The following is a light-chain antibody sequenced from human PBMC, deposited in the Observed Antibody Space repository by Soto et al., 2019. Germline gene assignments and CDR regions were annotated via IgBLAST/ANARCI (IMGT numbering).Light chain of an antibody. CDR2: EVS. V-gene: IGLV2-14*01. CDR3: SSYTSSSTPYV. J-gene: IGLJ1*01. Sequence: LTQPASVSGSPGQSITISCTGTSSDVGGYNYVSWYQQHPGKAPKLMIYEVSNRPSGVSNRFSGSKSGNTASLTISGLQAEDEADYYCSSYTSSSTPYVFGTGTKLTVL. CDR1: SSDVGGYNY.